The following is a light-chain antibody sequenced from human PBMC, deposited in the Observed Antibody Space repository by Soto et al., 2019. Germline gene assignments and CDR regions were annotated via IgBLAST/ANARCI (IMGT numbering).Light chain of an antibody. CDR3: QEYNSYSPST. V-gene: IGKV1-5*01. CDR1: QSIDTW. J-gene: IGKJ2*01. Sequence: DIQMTQSPSTLSASVGDRVSITCRASQSIDTWLAWYQQKPGKDPKLLVYDAASLESGVPSRFSGSGSGTEFTLTINNLQPDDIATYYCQEYNSYSPSTFGQGTKLQIK. CDR2: DAA.